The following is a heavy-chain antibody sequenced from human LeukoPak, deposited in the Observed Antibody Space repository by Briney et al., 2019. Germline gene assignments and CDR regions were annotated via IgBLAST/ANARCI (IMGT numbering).Heavy chain of an antibody. CDR1: GGSISSYY. Sequence: SETLSLTCTVSGGSISSYYWSWIRQPPGKGLEWIGYIYYSGSTNYNPSLKSRVTISVDTSKNQFSLELSSVTAADTAVYYCARDVPDAPPYYDILTGYPHSWFDPWGQGTLVTVSS. J-gene: IGHJ5*02. CDR2: IYYSGST. V-gene: IGHV4-59*12. CDR3: ARDVPDAPPYYDILTGYPHSWFDP. D-gene: IGHD3-9*01.